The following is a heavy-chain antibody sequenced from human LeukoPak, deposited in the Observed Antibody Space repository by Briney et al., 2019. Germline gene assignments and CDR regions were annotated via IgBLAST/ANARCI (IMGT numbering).Heavy chain of an antibody. CDR1: GFTFSSYG. J-gene: IGHJ3*02. CDR3: AKDIVVVPAAKGGAFDI. V-gene: IGHV3-23*01. D-gene: IGHD2-2*01. CDR2: ISGSGGST. Sequence: GGSLRLSCAASGFTFSSYGMHWVRQAPGKGLEWVSAISGSGGSTYYADSVKGRFTISRDNSKNTLYLQMNSLRAEDTAVYYCAKDIVVVPAAKGGAFDIWGQGTMVTVSS.